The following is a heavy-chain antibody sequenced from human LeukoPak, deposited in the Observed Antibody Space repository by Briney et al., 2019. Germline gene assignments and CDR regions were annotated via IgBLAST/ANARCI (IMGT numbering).Heavy chain of an antibody. D-gene: IGHD3-10*01. Sequence: PSETLSLTCTVSGGSISSGNYYWSWIRQPPGKGLEWIGYIYYSGSTYYNPSLKSRVTISVDTSKNQFSLKLSSVTAADTAVYYCARVWDGSGSYYFDYWRRGTLVSVS. J-gene: IGHJ4*02. CDR3: ARVWDGSGSYYFDY. V-gene: IGHV4-30-4*08. CDR1: GGSISSGNYY. CDR2: IYYSGST.